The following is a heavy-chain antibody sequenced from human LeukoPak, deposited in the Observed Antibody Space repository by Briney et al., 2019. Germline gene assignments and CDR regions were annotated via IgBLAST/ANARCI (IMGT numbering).Heavy chain of an antibody. CDR1: GFTFDDYA. CDR2: ISWNSGSI. J-gene: IGHJ4*02. D-gene: IGHD3-22*01. V-gene: IGHV3-9*01. Sequence: GRSLRLSWAASGFTFDDYAMHWVRQAPGKGLEWVSGISWNSGSIGYADSVKGRFTISRGNAKNSLYLQMNSLRAEDTALYYCAKGRYYDSSGPKDYWGQGTLVTVSS. CDR3: AKGRYYDSSGPKDY.